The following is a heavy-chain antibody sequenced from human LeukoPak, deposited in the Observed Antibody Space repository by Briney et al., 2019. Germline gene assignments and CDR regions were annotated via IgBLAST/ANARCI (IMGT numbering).Heavy chain of an antibody. V-gene: IGHV1-18*01. J-gene: IGHJ4*02. D-gene: IGHD1-1*01. Sequence: ASVKVSCKASGYTFTSYGISWVRQAPGQGLEWMGWISAYNGNTNYAQKLQGRVTMTTDTSTSTVYMELSSLRSEDTAVYYCAREGVQPLPLDYWGQGTLVTVSS. CDR3: AREGVQPLPLDY. CDR1: GYTFTSYG. CDR2: ISAYNGNT.